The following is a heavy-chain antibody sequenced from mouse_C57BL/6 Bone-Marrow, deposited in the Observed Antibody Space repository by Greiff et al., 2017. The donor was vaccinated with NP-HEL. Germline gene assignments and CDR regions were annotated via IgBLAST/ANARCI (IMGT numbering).Heavy chain of an antibody. D-gene: IGHD3-2*02. CDR1: GFTFSDYY. Sequence: EVKLVESEGGLVQPGSSMKLSCTASGFTFSDYYMAWVRQVPEKGLEWVANINYDGSSTYYLDSLKSRFIISRDNAKNILYLQMSSLKSEDTATYYCARDRAQAAYFDVWGTGTTVTVSS. V-gene: IGHV5-16*01. CDR3: ARDRAQAAYFDV. J-gene: IGHJ1*03. CDR2: INYDGSST.